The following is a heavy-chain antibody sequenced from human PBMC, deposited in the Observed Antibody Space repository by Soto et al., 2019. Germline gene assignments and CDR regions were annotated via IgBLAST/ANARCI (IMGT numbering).Heavy chain of an antibody. V-gene: IGHV1-46*01. CDR3: ARVSSWSCFDY. J-gene: IGHJ4*02. Sequence: QVQLVQSGAEVKKPGASVKVSCKASGYTFTSYYIHWVRQAPGQGLEWMGIINPSGGSTSYAQKFQGRVTMTSDTSTSTVYMELSSLRSEDTAVYYCARVSSWSCFDYWGQGTLVTVSS. CDR1: GYTFTSYY. CDR2: INPSGGST. D-gene: IGHD6-13*01.